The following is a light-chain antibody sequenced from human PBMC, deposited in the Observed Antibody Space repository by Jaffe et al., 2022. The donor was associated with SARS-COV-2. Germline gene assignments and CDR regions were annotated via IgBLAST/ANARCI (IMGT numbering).Light chain of an antibody. CDR2: STS. V-gene: IGKV3-20*01. J-gene: IGKJ2*01. CDR3: QQYVSSPYT. Sequence: EILLTQSPGALSLSPGERATLSCRASQSVSSAYFAWYQQRPGQAPRLLIYSTSNRATDIPDRFSGSGSGTDFTLTISRLEPEDFAVYYCQQYVSSPYTFGQGTNLEIK. CDR1: QSVSSAY.